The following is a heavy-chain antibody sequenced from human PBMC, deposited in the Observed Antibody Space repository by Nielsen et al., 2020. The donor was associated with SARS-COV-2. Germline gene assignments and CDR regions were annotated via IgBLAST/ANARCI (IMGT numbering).Heavy chain of an antibody. CDR3: ARLYYDSSGYYGQPTLNQKNWFDP. Sequence: WIRQPPGKGLEWIGYIYKSGTTYYNPSLKSRVTISEDTSKNQFSLKLSSVTAADTAVYYCARLYYDSSGYYGQPTLNQKNWFDPWGQGTLVTVSS. CDR2: IYKSGTT. V-gene: IGHV4-30-4*01. J-gene: IGHJ5*02. D-gene: IGHD3-22*01.